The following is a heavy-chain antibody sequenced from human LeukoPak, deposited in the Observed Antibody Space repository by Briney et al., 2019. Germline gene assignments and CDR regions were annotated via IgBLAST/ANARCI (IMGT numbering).Heavy chain of an antibody. V-gene: IGHV3-21*01. J-gene: IGHJ3*02. Sequence: AGGSLRLSCAASEFTFSSYSMNWVRQAPGKGLEWVSSISSSSSYIYYADSVKGRFTISRDNAKNSLYLQMNSLRAEDTAVYYCARVDLTYDFWSGPDAFDIWGQGTMVTVSS. CDR1: EFTFSSYS. CDR3: ARVDLTYDFWSGPDAFDI. CDR2: ISSSSSYI. D-gene: IGHD3-3*01.